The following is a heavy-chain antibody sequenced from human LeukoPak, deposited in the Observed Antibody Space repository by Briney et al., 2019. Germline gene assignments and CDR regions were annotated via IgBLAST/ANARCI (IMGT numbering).Heavy chain of an antibody. CDR1: GGSVNNGGYF. CDR2: VYSSGSP. V-gene: IGHV4-61*08. Sequence: SETLSLTCTVSGGSVNNGGYFWHWVRQSPGKGLEWLGYVYSSGSPNYNPSLRSRVSMSVDTSKNQFSLKLSSVTAADTAVYYCASVSVSSAGYHFYYYGMDVWGKGTTVIVSS. D-gene: IGHD6-25*01. J-gene: IGHJ6*04. CDR3: ASVSVSSAGYHFYYYGMDV.